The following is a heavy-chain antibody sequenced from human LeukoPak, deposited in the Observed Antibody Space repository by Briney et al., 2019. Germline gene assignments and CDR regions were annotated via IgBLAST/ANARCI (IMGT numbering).Heavy chain of an antibody. Sequence: SQTLSLTCTVSGGSISSGDYYWSWIRQPPWKGLECIGSIYYSGSTYYNPSLKSRVTISVDASKNQFSLKLSSVTAADTAVYYCARGFRGGVVVLADYFDHWGQGTLVTVSS. CDR3: ARGFRGGVVVLADYFDH. CDR1: GGSISSGDYY. V-gene: IGHV4-30-4*08. D-gene: IGHD2-2*01. CDR2: IYYSGST. J-gene: IGHJ4*02.